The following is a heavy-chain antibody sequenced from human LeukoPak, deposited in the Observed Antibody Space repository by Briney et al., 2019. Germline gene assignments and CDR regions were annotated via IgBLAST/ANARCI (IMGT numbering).Heavy chain of an antibody. CDR1: GGTFSSYT. D-gene: IGHD1-26*01. Sequence: ASVKVSCKASGGTFSSYTISWARQAPGQGLEWMGRIIPIFGTANYAQKFQGRVTITTDESTSTAYMELSSLRSEDTAVYYCARALWSGSYENWGQGTLVTVSS. J-gene: IGHJ4*02. CDR2: IIPIFGTA. CDR3: ARALWSGSYEN. V-gene: IGHV1-69*05.